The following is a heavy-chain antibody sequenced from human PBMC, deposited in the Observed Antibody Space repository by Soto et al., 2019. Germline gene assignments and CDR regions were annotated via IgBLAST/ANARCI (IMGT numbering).Heavy chain of an antibody. CDR1: GYSFTSYW. CDR2: IDPSDSYT. D-gene: IGHD6-13*01. V-gene: IGHV5-10-1*01. CDR3: ARVYSSSWPKEYYFDD. Sequence: PGESLKISCKCSGYSFTSYWISWVRQMPGKGLEWMGRIDPSDSYTNYSPSFQGHVTISADKSISTAYLQWSSLKASDTAMYYCARVYSSSWPKEYYFDDWGQGTLVTVSS. J-gene: IGHJ4*02.